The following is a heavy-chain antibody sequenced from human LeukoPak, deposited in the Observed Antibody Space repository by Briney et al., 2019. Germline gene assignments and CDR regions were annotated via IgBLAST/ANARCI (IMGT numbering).Heavy chain of an antibody. Sequence: GESLRLSCAASGFTFSSYSMNWVRQAPGKGLEWVSYISSSSSIIYYADSVKGRFTISRDNAKNSLYLQMNSLRAEDTAVYYCARARTAQYNWFDPWGQGTLVTVSS. D-gene: IGHD4-17*01. CDR1: GFTFSSYS. J-gene: IGHJ5*02. CDR2: ISSSSSII. CDR3: ARARTAQYNWFDP. V-gene: IGHV3-48*01.